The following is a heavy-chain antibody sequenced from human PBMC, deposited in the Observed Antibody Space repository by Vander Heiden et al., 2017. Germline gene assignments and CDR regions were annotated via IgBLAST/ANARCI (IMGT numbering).Heavy chain of an antibody. CDR2: IYPGDSDT. CDR1: GSSFTSYR. D-gene: IGHD4-17*01. V-gene: IGHV5-51*03. J-gene: IGHJ5*02. CDR3: ARRAMTTVTSNWFDP. Sequence: EVQLVQSGAEVKKPGEALKISCKGSGSSFTSYRTGWVRQMPGKGLEWMGIIYPGDSDTRYSPSFQGQVTISADKSISTAYLQWSSLKASDTAMYYCARRAMTTVTSNWFDPWGQGTLVTVSS.